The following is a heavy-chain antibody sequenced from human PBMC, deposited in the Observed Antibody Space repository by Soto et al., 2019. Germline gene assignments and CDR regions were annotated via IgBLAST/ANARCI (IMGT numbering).Heavy chain of an antibody. CDR2: ISGSGGST. CDR1: GFTFSSYA. D-gene: IGHD4-4*01. Sequence: EVQLLESGGGLVQPGGSLRLSCAASGFTFSSYAMSWVRQAPGKGLEWVSAISGSGGSTYYADSVKGRFTIARDNSKNTLYLQMNSLRAEDTAVSYCAKDQDSNYAGGFDYWGQGTLVTVSS. CDR3: AKDQDSNYAGGFDY. J-gene: IGHJ4*02. V-gene: IGHV3-23*01.